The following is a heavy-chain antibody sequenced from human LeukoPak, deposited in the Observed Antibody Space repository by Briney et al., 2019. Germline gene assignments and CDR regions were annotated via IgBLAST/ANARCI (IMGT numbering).Heavy chain of an antibody. J-gene: IGHJ4*02. D-gene: IGHD3-9*01. CDR2: INPNSGGT. CDR1: GYTFTGYY. V-gene: IGHV1-2*02. CDR3: ATPLGIRDWLLFDY. Sequence: ASVKVSCKASGYTFTGYYMHWVRQAPGQGLEWMGWINPNSGGTNYAQKFQGRVTMTRDTSISTAYMELSRLRSDDTAVYYCATPLGIRDWLLFDYWGQGTLVTVSS.